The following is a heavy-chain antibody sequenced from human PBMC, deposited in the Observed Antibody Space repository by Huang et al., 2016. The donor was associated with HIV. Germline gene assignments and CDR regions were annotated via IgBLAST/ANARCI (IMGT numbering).Heavy chain of an antibody. CDR2: VRSKAFGGAS. Sequence: QLVESGGDSVQSGRSLRLSCRGSGFFFNDFAINWFRQSPGKVLEGIGFVRSKAFGGASKSAPSVKDRFTVSRDEAKNVAFLQMDNLQVDDTAIYYCSPSGDDYFYFYMDVWGNGTTVIVS. CDR1: GFFFNDFA. CDR3: SPSGDDYFYFYMDV. D-gene: IGHD4-17*01. V-gene: IGHV3-49*03. J-gene: IGHJ6*03.